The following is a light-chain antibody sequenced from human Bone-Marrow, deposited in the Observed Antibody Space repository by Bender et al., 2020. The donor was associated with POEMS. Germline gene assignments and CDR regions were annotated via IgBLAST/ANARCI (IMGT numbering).Light chain of an antibody. J-gene: IGLJ3*02. CDR1: SSNIGSST. CDR3: QSYDNSLGGWV. Sequence: QSVLTQPPSASGTPGQRVTISCSGSSSNIGSSTVNWYQQQVPGTAPRLLIYYNNQRPSGVPDRFSGSKSGTSASLAISGLQSEDEGDYYCQSYDNSLGGWVFGGGTKLTVL. CDR2: YNN. V-gene: IGLV1-44*01.